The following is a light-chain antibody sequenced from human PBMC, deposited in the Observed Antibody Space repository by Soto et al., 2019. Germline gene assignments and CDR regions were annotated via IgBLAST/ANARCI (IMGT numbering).Light chain of an antibody. CDR2: DVS. Sequence: QSVLTQPASVSGSPGQSITISCTGTSSDVGGYNFVSWYQQHPGKAPKLMIYDVSNRPSGVSNRFSGSKSANTASLTISGLQADDEADYYCTSYTSSNTLYVFGTGTKLPS. CDR1: SSDVGGYNF. J-gene: IGLJ1*01. CDR3: TSYTSSNTLYV. V-gene: IGLV2-14*01.